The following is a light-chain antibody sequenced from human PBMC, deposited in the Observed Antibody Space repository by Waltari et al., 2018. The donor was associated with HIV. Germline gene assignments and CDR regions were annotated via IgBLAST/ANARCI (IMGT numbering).Light chain of an antibody. V-gene: IGLV2-14*01. CDR1: SSDVGRYYY. CDR2: EVS. CDR3: SSYTSSSTLI. J-gene: IGLJ2*01. Sequence: QSALTKPASVSGSPGQSITIPCNGTSSDVGRYYYVPWFLHPPGKAPKLMIYEVSNRPSGVSNRFSGSKSGNTASLTISGLQAGDEADYYCSSYTSSSTLIFGGGTILTVL.